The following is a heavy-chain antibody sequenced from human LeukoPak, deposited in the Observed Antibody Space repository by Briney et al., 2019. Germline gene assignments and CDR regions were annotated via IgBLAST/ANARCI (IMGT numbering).Heavy chain of an antibody. D-gene: IGHD6-13*01. J-gene: IGHJ4*02. V-gene: IGHV3-9*01. CDR1: GCTFDDYA. CDR2: VSWNSGSI. Sequence: PGGSLRLSCAASGCTFDDYAMHWVRQAPGKGLEWVSGVSWNSGSIGYADSVKGRFTISRDNAKNSLYLQMNSLRAEDTALYYCAKDGIAAAFDYWGQGTLVTVSS. CDR3: AKDGIAAAFDY.